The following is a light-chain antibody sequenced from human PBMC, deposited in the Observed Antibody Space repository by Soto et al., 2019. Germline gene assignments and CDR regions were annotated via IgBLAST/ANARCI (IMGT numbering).Light chain of an antibody. CDR2: DVS. J-gene: IGLJ3*02. Sequence: QSVLTQPRSVSGSPGQSVTISCTGTSSDLGGYNYVSWYQQHPGKAPKLIIYDVSERPSGVPDRFSGSKSGNTASLTISGLQAEDETDYYCCSYAGDYTWVFGGGTQLTVL. CDR1: SSDLGGYNY. V-gene: IGLV2-11*01. CDR3: CSYAGDYTWV.